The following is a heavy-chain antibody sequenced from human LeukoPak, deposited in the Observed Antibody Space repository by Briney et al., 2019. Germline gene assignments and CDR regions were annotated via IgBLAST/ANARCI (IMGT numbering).Heavy chain of an antibody. CDR3: AHGAMYQLDY. V-gene: IGHV3-23*01. D-gene: IGHD2-2*01. Sequence: GGSLRLSCIVSGFTLSSYEMSWIRQAPGKGLEWVASIEYSGGSAYYADSVKGRFTISGDNSKNTLYLQMNSLRAEDTAVYYCAHGAMYQLDYWGQGTLVTVSS. J-gene: IGHJ4*02. CDR1: GFTLSSYE. CDR2: IEYSGGSA.